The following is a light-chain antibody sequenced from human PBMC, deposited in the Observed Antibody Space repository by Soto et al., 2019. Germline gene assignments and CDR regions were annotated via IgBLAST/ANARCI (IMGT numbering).Light chain of an antibody. Sequence: QSALTQPPSASGSPGQSVTISCTGTSSDVGGYNYVSWYQHHPDKAPKLIIYEVTKRPSGVPDRFSGSKSGNTASLTVSGLQAEDEADYYLNSYAGINNVVFGGGTKLTVL. CDR1: SSDVGGYNY. CDR2: EVT. V-gene: IGLV2-8*01. CDR3: NSYAGINNVV. J-gene: IGLJ3*02.